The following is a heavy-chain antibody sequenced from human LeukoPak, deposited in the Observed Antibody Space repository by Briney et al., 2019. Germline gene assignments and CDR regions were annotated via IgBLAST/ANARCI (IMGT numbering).Heavy chain of an antibody. Sequence: SLRLSCAASGFTFDDYAMHWVRQAPGKGLEWVSGISWNSGSIGYADSVKGRFTISRDNAKNSLYLQMNSLRAEDTALYYCATLGSWGQGTLVTVSS. J-gene: IGHJ4*02. CDR3: ATLGS. CDR1: GFTFDDYA. D-gene: IGHD1-26*01. V-gene: IGHV3-9*01. CDR2: ISWNSGSI.